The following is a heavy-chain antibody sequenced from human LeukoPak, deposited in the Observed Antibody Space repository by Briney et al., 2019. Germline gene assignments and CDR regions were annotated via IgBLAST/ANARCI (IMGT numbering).Heavy chain of an antibody. V-gene: IGHV1-2*02. J-gene: IGHJ3*02. CDR2: XNPNXGGT. D-gene: IGHD2-2*01. Sequence: GXXNPNXGGTNYAQKFQGRVTMTRDTSISTAYMELSRLRSDDTAVYYCARVLALGYCSSTSCSMGPLAFDIWGQGTMVTVSS. CDR3: ARVLALGYCSSTSCSMGPLAFDI.